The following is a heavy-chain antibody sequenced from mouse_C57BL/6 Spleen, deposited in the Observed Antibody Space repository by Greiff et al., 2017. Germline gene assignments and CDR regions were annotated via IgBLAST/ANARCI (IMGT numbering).Heavy chain of an antibody. D-gene: IGHD1-1*01. CDR1: GFSLTSYG. CDR2: IWRGGST. CDR3: AKFLYGSSPYYYAMDY. Sequence: QVQLQQSGPGLVQPSQSLSITCTVSGFSLTSYGVHWVRQSPGKGLEWLGVIWRGGSTDYNAAFMSRLSITKDNSKSQVFFKMNSLQADDTAIYYCAKFLYGSSPYYYAMDYWGQGTSVTVSS. J-gene: IGHJ4*01. V-gene: IGHV2-5*01.